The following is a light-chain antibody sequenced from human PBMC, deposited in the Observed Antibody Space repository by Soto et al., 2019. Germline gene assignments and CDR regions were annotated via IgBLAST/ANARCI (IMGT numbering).Light chain of an antibody. V-gene: IGKV1-9*01. CDR1: QGISSY. CDR2: AAS. CDR3: QQLKRYPLT. J-gene: IGKJ5*01. Sequence: IQLTQSPSSLSASVGDRVTITCRASQGISSYLAWYQQKPGKAPQXLIHAASSLQSGVPSRFSASGSGTYLTLTLSSLQAEDAETYDCQQLKRYPLTFGQGTRLEIK.